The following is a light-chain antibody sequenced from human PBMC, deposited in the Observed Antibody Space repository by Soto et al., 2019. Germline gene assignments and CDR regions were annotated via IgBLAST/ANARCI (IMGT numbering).Light chain of an antibody. CDR3: QQSYSTLPYT. J-gene: IGKJ2*01. V-gene: IGKV1-39*01. CDR1: RNISSD. Sequence: IQMTQSPSSLSASVGDRVTLSCRASRNISSDLNWYQLKPGKAPKLLIYRASTLQNGVPSRFSGSGSATDFTLPITTLQPEDVATYSCQQSYSTLPYTFGQGTKVEIK. CDR2: RAS.